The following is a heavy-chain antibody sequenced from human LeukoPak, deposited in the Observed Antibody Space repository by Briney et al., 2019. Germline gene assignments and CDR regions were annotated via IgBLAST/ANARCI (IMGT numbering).Heavy chain of an antibody. J-gene: IGHJ4*02. V-gene: IGHV7-4-1*02. Sequence: GSSVKVSCKASGGTFSSYAISWVRQAPGQGLEWMGWINTNTGNPTYAQGFTGRFVFSLDTSVSTAYLQISSLKAEDTAVYYCATPGIAAAGTLYYFDYWGQGTLVTVSS. CDR2: INTNTGNP. CDR1: GGTFSSYA. D-gene: IGHD6-13*01. CDR3: ATPGIAAAGTLYYFDY.